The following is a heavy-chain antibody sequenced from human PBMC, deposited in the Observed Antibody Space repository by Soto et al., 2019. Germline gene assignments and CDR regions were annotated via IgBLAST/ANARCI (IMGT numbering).Heavy chain of an antibody. J-gene: IGHJ4*02. D-gene: IGHD6-13*01. Sequence: EVQLLESGGGLVQPGGSLRLSFAASGFDFRAYAMTCVRQAPGKGLEWVSAVTGRGATTDYADSVKGRFTISRDNSKNMLYLQMNSLRTDDTAVYSCAKDLGAAGAFDFWGQGTLLTVSS. CDR1: GFDFRAYA. V-gene: IGHV3-23*01. CDR2: VTGRGATT. CDR3: AKDLGAAGAFDF.